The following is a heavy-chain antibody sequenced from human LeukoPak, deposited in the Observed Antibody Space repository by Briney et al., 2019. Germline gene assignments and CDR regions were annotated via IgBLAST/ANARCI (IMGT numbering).Heavy chain of an antibody. V-gene: IGHV3-30-3*01. CDR2: ISYDGSNK. CDR1: GFTSSSYA. CDR3: ARDPRGYDFWSGYYGGYYGMDV. Sequence: GGSLRLSCAASGFTSSSYAMHWVRQAPGKGLEWVAVISYDGSNKYYADSVKGRFTISRDNSKNTLYLQMNSLRAEDTAVYYCARDPRGYDFWSGYYGGYYGMDVWGQGTTVTVSS. J-gene: IGHJ6*02. D-gene: IGHD3-3*01.